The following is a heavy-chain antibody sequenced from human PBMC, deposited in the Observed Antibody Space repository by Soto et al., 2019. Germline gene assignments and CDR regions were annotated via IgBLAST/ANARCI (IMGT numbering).Heavy chain of an antibody. CDR3: ARDSSGYYWFDP. J-gene: IGHJ5*02. Sequence: PSETLSLTCAVSGFSIISGYFWGLIRQPPGKGPEWLGSIYHSGTTYYNPSVKGRVTISVDTSKNQFSLKMSSVTAADTAVYYCARDSSGYYWFDPWGQGTLVTVS. CDR1: GFSIISGYF. V-gene: IGHV4-38-2*02. CDR2: IYHSGTT. D-gene: IGHD3-22*01.